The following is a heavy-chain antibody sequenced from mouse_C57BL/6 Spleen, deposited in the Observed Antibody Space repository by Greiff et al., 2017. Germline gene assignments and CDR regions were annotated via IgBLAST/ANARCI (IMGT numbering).Heavy chain of an antibody. Sequence: EVKVVESGGGLVQPGGSLKLSCAASGFTFSDYYMYWVRQTPEKRLEWVAYISNGGGSTYYPDTVKGRFTISRDNAKNTLYLQMSRLKSEDTAMYYCARHSSGLDYWGQGTTLTVSS. D-gene: IGHD1-1*01. CDR2: ISNGGGST. V-gene: IGHV5-12*01. J-gene: IGHJ2*01. CDR3: ARHSSGLDY. CDR1: GFTFSDYY.